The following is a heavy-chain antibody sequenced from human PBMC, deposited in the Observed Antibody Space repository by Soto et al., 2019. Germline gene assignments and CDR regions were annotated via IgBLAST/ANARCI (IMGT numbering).Heavy chain of an antibody. J-gene: IGHJ6*02. Sequence: SETLSLTCTVSGGSISSYYWSWIRQPPGKGLEWIGYIYYSGSTNYNPSLKSRVTISVDTSKNQFSLKLSSVTAADTAVYYCARWDYYYYGMDVWGQGTTVTVSS. CDR3: ARWDYYYYGMDV. CDR1: GGSISSYY. CDR2: IYYSGST. V-gene: IGHV4-59*01.